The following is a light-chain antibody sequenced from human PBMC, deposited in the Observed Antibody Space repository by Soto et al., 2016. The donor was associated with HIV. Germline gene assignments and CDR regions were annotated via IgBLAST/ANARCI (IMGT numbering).Light chain of an antibody. CDR1: QSISSW. V-gene: IGKV1-5*03. CDR2: KAS. J-gene: IGKJ2*01. Sequence: DIQMTQSPATLSASVGDRVTITCRASQSISSWLAWYQQKPGRAPKLLIYKASTLQSGVPSRFSGSGSGTEFTLTISSLQPDDFATYYCQQYNSYTFGQG. CDR3: QQYNSYT.